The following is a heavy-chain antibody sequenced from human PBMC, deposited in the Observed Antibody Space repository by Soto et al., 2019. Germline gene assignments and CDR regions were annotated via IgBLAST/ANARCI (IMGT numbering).Heavy chain of an antibody. V-gene: IGHV3-9*01. CDR2: ISWYSGSI. J-gene: IGHJ4*02. CDR3: ASESWELWYFDD. CDR1: GFTFDDYA. D-gene: IGHD3-16*01. Sequence: EVQLVESGGGLVQPGRSLRLSCAASGFTFDDYAMHWVRQAPGKGLEWVSGISWYSGSIGYADSVKGRFTFSRDNAKNALYVQMNSLRAEDTALYYCASESWELWYFDDWGQGTLVTVSS.